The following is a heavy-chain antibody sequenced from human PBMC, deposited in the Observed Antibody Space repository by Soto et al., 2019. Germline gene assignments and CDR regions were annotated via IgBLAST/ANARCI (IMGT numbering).Heavy chain of an antibody. Sequence: GGSLRLSCAASGFTFRSFTMNWGRQAPGKGLEWVSTVSSNSAYIYYKDALRGRFAISRDNAKNSLHLQMNSLRAEDTAVYYCTRDASRDSSARGWFDPWGQGTLVTVSS. CDR1: GFTFRSFT. J-gene: IGHJ5*02. CDR2: VSSNSAYI. D-gene: IGHD6-13*01. CDR3: TRDASRDSSARGWFDP. V-gene: IGHV3-21*01.